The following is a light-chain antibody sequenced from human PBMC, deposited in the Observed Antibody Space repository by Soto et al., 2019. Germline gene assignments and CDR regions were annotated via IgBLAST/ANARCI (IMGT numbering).Light chain of an antibody. CDR2: EVS. J-gene: IGLJ1*01. Sequence: LTHPASLSGSPGQSITISCTGTSIDIGGYNYVSWYQQHPGEAPKLIIYEVSRRPSGVSTRFSGSKSGNTASLTISELQAEDEADYYCSSYTGSSSLGVFGAGTKVTVL. V-gene: IGLV2-14*01. CDR3: SSYTGSSSLGV. CDR1: SIDIGGYNY.